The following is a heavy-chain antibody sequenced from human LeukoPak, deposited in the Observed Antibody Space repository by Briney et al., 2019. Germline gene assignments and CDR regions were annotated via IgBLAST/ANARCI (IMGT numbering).Heavy chain of an antibody. V-gene: IGHV3-21*01. CDR1: GFTFSSYS. CDR3: ARDQGLLVVAGRFGY. D-gene: IGHD6-19*01. Sequence: GGSLRLSCAASGFTFSSYSMNWVRQAPGKGLEWVSSISSSSSYIYYADSVKGRFTISRDNAKNSLYLQMNSLRAEDTAVYYCARDQGLLVVAGRFGYWGQGTLVTVSS. J-gene: IGHJ4*02. CDR2: ISSSSSYI.